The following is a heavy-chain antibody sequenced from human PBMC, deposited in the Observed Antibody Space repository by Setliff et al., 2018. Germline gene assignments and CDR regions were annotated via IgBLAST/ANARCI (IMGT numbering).Heavy chain of an antibody. Sequence: SVKVSCKASGGTFSSYVINWVRQAPGQGLEWLGGTIPNFGTTNYAQEFQGRVTIITDESTSTAYMELSSLRFEDTAVYYCAREGVDTRSSTDYRYYMDVWGKGTTVTVSS. V-gene: IGHV1-69*05. J-gene: IGHJ6*03. CDR3: AREGVDTRSSTDYRYYMDV. CDR1: GGTFSSYV. CDR2: TIPNFGTT. D-gene: IGHD5-18*01.